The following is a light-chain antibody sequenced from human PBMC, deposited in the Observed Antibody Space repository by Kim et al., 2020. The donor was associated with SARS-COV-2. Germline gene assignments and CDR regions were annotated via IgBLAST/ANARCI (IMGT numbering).Light chain of an antibody. J-gene: IGLJ2*01. CDR2: DVT. CDR3: SSYTSTNTLV. Sequence: GQWISRAGGGGGREVGGDSQVSWQQQYPGKGPKIMSYDVTKRPSGVANRCAGSKSGNTASLTISGLQAEEEADYYCSSYTSTNTLVFGGGTQLTVL. V-gene: IGLV2-14*04. CDR1: GREVGGDSQ.